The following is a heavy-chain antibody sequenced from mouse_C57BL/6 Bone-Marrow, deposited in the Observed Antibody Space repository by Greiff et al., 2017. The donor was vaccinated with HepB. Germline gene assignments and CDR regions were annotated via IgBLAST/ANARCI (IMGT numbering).Heavy chain of an antibody. CDR2: ISDGGSYT. Sequence: EVQLVESGGGLVKPGGSLKLSCAASGFTFSSYAMSWVRQTPEKRLEWVATISDGGSYTYYPDNVKGRFTISRDNAKNNLYLQMSHLKSEDTAMYYCARDLFYYYGSTPFAYWGQGTLVTVSA. J-gene: IGHJ3*01. CDR1: GFTFSSYA. D-gene: IGHD1-1*01. CDR3: ARDLFYYYGSTPFAY. V-gene: IGHV5-4*01.